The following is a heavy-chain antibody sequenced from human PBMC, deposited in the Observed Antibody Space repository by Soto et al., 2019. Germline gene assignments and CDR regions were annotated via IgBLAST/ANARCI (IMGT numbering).Heavy chain of an antibody. V-gene: IGHV4-39*01. Sequence: PSETLSLTCTVSGGSISSSSYYWGWIRQPPGKGLEWIGSIYYSGSTYYNPSLKSRVTISVDTSKNQFSLKLSSVTAADTAVYYCARPLTYYDFWSRNGWFDPWGQGTLVTVSS. CDR3: ARPLTYYDFWSRNGWFDP. CDR2: IYYSGST. CDR1: GGSISSSSYY. J-gene: IGHJ5*02. D-gene: IGHD3-3*01.